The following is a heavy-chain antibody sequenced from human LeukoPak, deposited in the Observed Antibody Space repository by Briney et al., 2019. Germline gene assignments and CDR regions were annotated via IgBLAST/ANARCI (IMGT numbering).Heavy chain of an antibody. CDR1: GFTFSNYG. Sequence: GGSLRLSCAASGFTFSNYGMDWVRQAPGKGLEWLSYISSSSSSIYYADSVKGRFTISRDNAKHSLFLQMNSLRAEDTAVYYCARGGAARPDYWGQGTLVTVSS. J-gene: IGHJ4*02. V-gene: IGHV3-48*01. CDR2: ISSSSSSI. CDR3: ARGGAARPDY. D-gene: IGHD6-6*01.